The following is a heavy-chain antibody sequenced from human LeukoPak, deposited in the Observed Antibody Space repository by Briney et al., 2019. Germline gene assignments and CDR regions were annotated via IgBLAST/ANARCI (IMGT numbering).Heavy chain of an antibody. CDR1: GGSIVSFL. D-gene: IGHD3-10*01. Sequence: SETLSLTCTVSGGSIVSFLWSWIRQPPGKSLEWIGDISYSGGTNFNPSPESRVTMSIDKSNNQFSLRLSSVTAADTAVYYCAGRSRSPNRRRATFDYWGQGTLATVSS. CDR2: ISYSGGT. CDR3: AGRSRSPNRRRATFDY. J-gene: IGHJ4*02. V-gene: IGHV4-59*01.